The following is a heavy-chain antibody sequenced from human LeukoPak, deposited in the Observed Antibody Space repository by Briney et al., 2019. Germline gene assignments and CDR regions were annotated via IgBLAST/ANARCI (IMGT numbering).Heavy chain of an antibody. CDR3: ARGGPSGSHTAY. D-gene: IGHD1-26*01. V-gene: IGHV4-38-2*02. CDR1: GYSISSGYY. J-gene: IGHJ4*02. Sequence: KPSETLSLTCTVSGYSISSGYYWGWIRQPPGKRPEWIGSINHSGSTYYNPSLRSRVTISVDTSKNQFSLKLSSVTAADTAVYSCARGGPSGSHTAYWGQGTLVTVSS. CDR2: INHSGST.